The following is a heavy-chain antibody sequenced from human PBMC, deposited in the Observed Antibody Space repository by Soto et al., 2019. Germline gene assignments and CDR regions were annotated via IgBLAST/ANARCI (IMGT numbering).Heavy chain of an antibody. CDR3: ARDLIAAPYYYGMDV. CDR2: INAGNGNT. Sequence: GASVKVSCKASGYTFTSYAMHWVRQAPGQRLEWMGWINAGNGNTKYSQKFQGRVTITRDTSASTAYMELSSLRSEDTAVYYCARDLIAAPYYYGMDVWGQGTTVTVSS. CDR1: GYTFTSYA. J-gene: IGHJ6*02. V-gene: IGHV1-3*01. D-gene: IGHD6-13*01.